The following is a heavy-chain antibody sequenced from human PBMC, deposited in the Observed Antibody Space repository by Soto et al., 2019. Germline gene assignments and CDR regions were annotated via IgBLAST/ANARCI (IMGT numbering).Heavy chain of an antibody. V-gene: IGHV2-70*11. CDR1: GFSLSTSGMC. CDR3: ARDSVALYYYYYGTDV. CDR2: IDWDDDK. J-gene: IGHJ6*02. Sequence: SGPTLVNPTQTLTLTCTFSGFSLSTSGMCVSWIRQPPGKALEWLARIDWDDDKYYSTSLKTRLTISKDTSKNQVVLTMTNMDPVDTATYYCARDSVALYYYYYGTDVWGQGTTVTVSS. D-gene: IGHD2-21*01.